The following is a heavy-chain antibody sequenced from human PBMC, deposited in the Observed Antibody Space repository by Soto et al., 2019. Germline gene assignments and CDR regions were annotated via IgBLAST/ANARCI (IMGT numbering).Heavy chain of an antibody. Sequence: QLQLVQSGAEVKRPGSSVKVSCRASGGSLSTYKISWVRQAPGQGLQWLGAIIPMSGTATYAQQFQARVTFIADESMTTAYMDVGGLRSEDTAVYYCARELHYYDNIDDVRVAFDLWGQGTVVTFSS. CDR3: ARELHYYDNIDDVRVAFDL. CDR1: GGSLSTYK. J-gene: IGHJ3*01. V-gene: IGHV1-69*01. D-gene: IGHD3-22*01. CDR2: IIPMSGTA.